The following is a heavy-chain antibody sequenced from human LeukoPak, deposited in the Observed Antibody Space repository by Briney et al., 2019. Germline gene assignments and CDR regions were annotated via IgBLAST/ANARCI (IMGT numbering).Heavy chain of an antibody. CDR3: AKGDSSSWYFVDY. CDR1: GFTFSSYG. CDR2: ISYDGSNK. D-gene: IGHD6-13*01. V-gene: IGHV3-30*18. J-gene: IGHJ4*02. Sequence: GGSLRLSCAASGFTFSSYGMHWVRQAPGKGLEWVAVISYDGSNKYYADSVKGRFTISRDNSKNTLYLQMNSLRAEDTAVYYCAKGDSSSWYFVDYWGQGTLVTVSS.